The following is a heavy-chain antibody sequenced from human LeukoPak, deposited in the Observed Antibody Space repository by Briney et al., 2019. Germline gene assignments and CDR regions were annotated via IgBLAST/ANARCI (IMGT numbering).Heavy chain of an antibody. CDR2: INSDGSST. CDR1: GFTFSSYW. V-gene: IGHV3-74*01. J-gene: IGHJ3*02. D-gene: IGHD1-14*01. Sequence: GGSLRLSCAASGFTFSSYWMHWVRQAPGKGLVWVSRINSDGSSTSYADSVKGRFTISRDNAKNTLYLQMNSLRAEDTAVYYCAREESRTYAFDIWGQGTMVTVSS. CDR3: AREESRTYAFDI.